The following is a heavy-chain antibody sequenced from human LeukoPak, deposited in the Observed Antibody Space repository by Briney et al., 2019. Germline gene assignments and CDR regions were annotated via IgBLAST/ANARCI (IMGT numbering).Heavy chain of an antibody. CDR1: GFTFSSYA. CDR2: ISSNGGST. J-gene: IGHJ6*03. Sequence: GGSLRLSCAASGFTFSSYAMHWVRQAPGKGLEYVSAISSNGGSTYYANSVKGRFTISRDNSKNTLYLQMGSLRAEDTAVYYYAGQAYCGGDCYSVADYYYYYMDVWGKGTTVTISS. D-gene: IGHD2-21*02. V-gene: IGHV3-64*01. CDR3: AGQAYCGGDCYSVADYYYYYMDV.